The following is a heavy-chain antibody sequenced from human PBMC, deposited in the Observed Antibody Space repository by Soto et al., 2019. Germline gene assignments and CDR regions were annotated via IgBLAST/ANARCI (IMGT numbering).Heavy chain of an antibody. CDR1: GFTLGDHY. CDR3: ARATTVTDY. D-gene: IGHD4-17*01. Sequence: GGSLRLSCAGSGFTLGDHYIDWVRQAPGKGLEWVGRTRNKANSHTTEYAASVKGRFTISRDDSKNSLYLQMNSLKVEDTTVYYCARATTVTDYWGQGALVTVSS. CDR2: TRNKANSHTT. V-gene: IGHV3-72*01. J-gene: IGHJ4*02.